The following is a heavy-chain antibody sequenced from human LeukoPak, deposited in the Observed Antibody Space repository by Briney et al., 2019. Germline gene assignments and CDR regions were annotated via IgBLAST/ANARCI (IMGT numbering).Heavy chain of an antibody. D-gene: IGHD3-3*01. V-gene: IGHV4-4*07. CDR2: IYTSGST. CDR1: GGSISSYY. CDR3: ARASSYGVTIFGVVTSDAFDI. J-gene: IGHJ3*02. Sequence: PSETLSLTCTVSGGSISSYYWSWIRQPAGKGLEWIGRIYTSGSTNYNPSLKSRVTMSVDTSKNQFSLKLSSVTAADTAVYYCARASSYGVTIFGVVTSDAFDIWGQGTMATVSS.